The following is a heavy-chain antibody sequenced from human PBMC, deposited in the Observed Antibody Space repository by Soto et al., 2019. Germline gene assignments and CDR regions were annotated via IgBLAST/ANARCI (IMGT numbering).Heavy chain of an antibody. CDR2: ISGSGGST. D-gene: IGHD5-12*01. J-gene: IGHJ4*02. CDR3: AKRRWLPDVPDY. V-gene: IGHV3-23*01. Sequence: GSLRLSCAASGFTFSSYAMSWVRQAPGKGLEWVSAISGSGGSTYYADSVKGRFTISRDNSKNTLYLQMNSLRAEDTAVYYCAKRRWLPDVPDYWGQGTLVTVSS. CDR1: GFTFSSYA.